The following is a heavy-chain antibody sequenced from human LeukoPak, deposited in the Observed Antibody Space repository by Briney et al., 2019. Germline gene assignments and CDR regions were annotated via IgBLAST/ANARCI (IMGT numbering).Heavy chain of an antibody. J-gene: IGHJ4*02. V-gene: IGHV1-2*02. D-gene: IGHD3-22*01. CDR2: INPNSGGT. CDR1: GYTFTGYY. CDR3: ARAPPYYYDSSGYYYVGY. Sequence: ASVKVSCKASGYTFTGYYMHWVRQAPGQGLEWMGWINPNSGGTNYAQKFQGRVTMTRDTSISTAYMELSRLRSDDTAVYYCARAPPYYYDSSGYYYVGYWGQGTLVTVSS.